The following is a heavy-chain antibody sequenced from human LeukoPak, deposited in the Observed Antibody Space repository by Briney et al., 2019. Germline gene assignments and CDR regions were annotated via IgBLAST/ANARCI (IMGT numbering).Heavy chain of an antibody. CDR1: GYSFTNYW. Sequence: GESLKISCKGSGYSFTNYWIGWVRQMPGKGLEWMGIIYPDDSDTRYSPSFQGQVTISADKSISTTYLQWSSLKASDTAMYYCARHVPRGRSDFDCWGQGVLVTVS. V-gene: IGHV5-51*01. D-gene: IGHD5-12*01. J-gene: IGHJ4*02. CDR3: ARHVPRGRSDFDC. CDR2: IYPDDSDT.